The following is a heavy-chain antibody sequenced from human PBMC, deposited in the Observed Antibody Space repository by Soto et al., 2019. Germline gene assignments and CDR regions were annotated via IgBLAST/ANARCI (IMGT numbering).Heavy chain of an antibody. D-gene: IGHD6-19*01. CDR2: IKQDGSEK. J-gene: IGHJ4*02. Sequence: QPGGSLRLSCAASGFTFSSYWMSWVRQAPGKGLEWVANIKQDGSEKYYVDSVKGRFTISRDNAKNSLYLQMNSLRAEDTAVYYCARENQWLELAPVDYWGQGTLVTVSS. CDR3: ARENQWLELAPVDY. CDR1: GFTFSSYW. V-gene: IGHV3-7*05.